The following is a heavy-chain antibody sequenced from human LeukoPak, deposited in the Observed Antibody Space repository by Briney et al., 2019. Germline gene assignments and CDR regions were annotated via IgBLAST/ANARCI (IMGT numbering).Heavy chain of an antibody. CDR1: GYSISSNYY. J-gene: IGHJ3*01. CDR3: ARSPCTSASCPRRNVFDV. CDR2: MYYSGST. Sequence: SSETLSLTCAVSGYSISSNYYWSWIRQPPGKGLEWIGYMYYSGSTNYNPSLESRVTISGDTSKNQFSLKLSSVTAADTAVYYCARSPCTSASCPRRNVFDVWGQGTMVTVSS. V-gene: IGHV4-59*08. D-gene: IGHD2-2*01.